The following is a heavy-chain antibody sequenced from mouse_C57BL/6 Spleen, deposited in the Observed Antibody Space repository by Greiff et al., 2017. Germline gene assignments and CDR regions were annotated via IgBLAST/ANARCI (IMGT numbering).Heavy chain of an antibody. D-gene: IGHD1-1*01. CDR1: GYTFTSYW. CDR2: IHPNSGST. CDR3: ARREIDYYGGFAY. J-gene: IGHJ3*01. V-gene: IGHV1-64*01. Sequence: QVQLQQPGAELVKPGASVKLSCKASGYTFTSYWMHWVKQRPGQGLEWIGMIHPNSGSTNYNEKFKSKATLTVDKSSSTAYMQLSSLTSEDSAVYYCARREIDYYGGFAYWGQGTLVTVSA.